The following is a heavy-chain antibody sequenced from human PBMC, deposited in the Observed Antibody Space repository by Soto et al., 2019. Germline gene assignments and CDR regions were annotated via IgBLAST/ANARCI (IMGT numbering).Heavy chain of an antibody. CDR2: MNGGGGST. Sequence: WVTLRLPCAASGFTFGSYARSWVRQAPGKGLEWVSSMNGGGGSTYYAESVQGRFTICRYNSKNTLYLQMNSLRVENTAVYYCAKKSEIAVPRYYFDLWGQGTLVTVSS. J-gene: IGHJ4*02. V-gene: IGHV3-23*01. D-gene: IGHD2-21*01. CDR1: GFTFGSYA. CDR3: AKKSEIAVPRYYFDL.